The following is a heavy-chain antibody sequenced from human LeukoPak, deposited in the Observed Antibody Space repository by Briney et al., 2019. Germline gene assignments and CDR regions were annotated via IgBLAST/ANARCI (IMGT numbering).Heavy chain of an antibody. Sequence: GASVKVSCKASGYTFTSYDTNWVRQATGQGLEWMGWMNPNSGNTGYAQKFQGRVTMTRNTSISTAYIELSSLRSEDTAVYYCARGHRLRIAVAGRNSYYYYYMDVWGKGTTVTVSS. CDR3: ARGHRLRIAVAGRNSYYYYYMDV. V-gene: IGHV1-8*01. D-gene: IGHD6-19*01. CDR2: MNPNSGNT. J-gene: IGHJ6*03. CDR1: GYTFTSYD.